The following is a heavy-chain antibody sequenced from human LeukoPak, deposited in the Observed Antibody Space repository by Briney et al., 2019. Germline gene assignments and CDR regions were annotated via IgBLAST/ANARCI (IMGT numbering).Heavy chain of an antibody. J-gene: IGHJ4*02. CDR1: GFTFSSYA. V-gene: IGHV3-23*01. CDR3: ARDPGYCSSTSCSDY. Sequence: PGGSLRLSCAASGFTFSSYAMSWVRQAPGKGLEWVSAISGSGGSTYYADSVKGRFTISRDNSKNTLYLQMNSLRAEDTAVYYCARDPGYCSSTSCSDYWGQGTLVTVSS. D-gene: IGHD2-2*01. CDR2: ISGSGGST.